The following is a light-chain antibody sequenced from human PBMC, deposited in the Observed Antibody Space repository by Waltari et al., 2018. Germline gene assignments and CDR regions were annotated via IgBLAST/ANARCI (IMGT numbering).Light chain of an antibody. V-gene: IGKV4-1*01. CDR3: LQYYSTPPGT. J-gene: IGKJ1*01. CDR1: QSVLYSSNNNNY. Sequence: DIVMTQSPDSLAVSLGERATINCKSSQSVLYSSNNNNYLAWYQQKPGQSPKLLIYWATTREAAVPHRFSGSWSGTDFTLTISSLQAEDVAIYYCLQYYSTPPGTFGQGTKVEIK. CDR2: WAT.